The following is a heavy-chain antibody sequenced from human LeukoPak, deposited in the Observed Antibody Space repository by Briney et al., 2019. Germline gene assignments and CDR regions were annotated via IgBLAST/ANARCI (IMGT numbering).Heavy chain of an antibody. CDR3: AGQGMVRGVIGGFDY. J-gene: IGHJ4*02. CDR2: INHSGST. Sequence: SETLSLTCAVYGGSFSGYYWSWIRQPPGKGLEWIGEINHSGSTNYNPSLKSQVTISVDPSNNQFSLKLSSGTAADTAVYYCAGQGMVRGVIGGFDYWGQGTLVTVSS. D-gene: IGHD3-10*01. CDR1: GGSFSGYY. V-gene: IGHV4-34*01.